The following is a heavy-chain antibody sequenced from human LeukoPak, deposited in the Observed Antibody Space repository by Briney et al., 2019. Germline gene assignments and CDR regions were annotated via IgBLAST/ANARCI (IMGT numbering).Heavy chain of an antibody. CDR2: IYYSGST. D-gene: IGHD3-10*01. Sequence: SQTLSLTCTVSGGSIRSGDYYWSWIRQPPGKGLAWIGYIYYSGSTYCNPSLKSRVTISVDTSKNQFSLKLSSVTAADTAVYYCARASWGSGSYSNFDYWGQGTLVTVSS. CDR3: ARASWGSGSYSNFDY. V-gene: IGHV4-30-4*01. CDR1: GGSIRSGDYY. J-gene: IGHJ4*02.